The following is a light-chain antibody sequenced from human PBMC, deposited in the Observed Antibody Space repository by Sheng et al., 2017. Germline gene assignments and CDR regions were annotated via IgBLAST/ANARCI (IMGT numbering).Light chain of an antibody. J-gene: IGKJ1*01. CDR2: AAS. CDR3: QQYGSSPQT. V-gene: IGKV3-20*01. Sequence: EIVLTQSPGTLSLSLGERATLSCRASQSVSSGYLAWYQQKPGQAPGLLIYAASTRATGIPDRFSGSGSGTDFTLTISRLEPGDFAMYYCQQYGSSPQTFGQGTNVEIK. CDR1: QSVSSGY.